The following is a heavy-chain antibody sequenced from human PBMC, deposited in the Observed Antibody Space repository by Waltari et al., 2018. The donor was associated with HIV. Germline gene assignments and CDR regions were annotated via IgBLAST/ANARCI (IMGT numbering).Heavy chain of an antibody. CDR1: GGSISSYY. J-gene: IGHJ4*02. V-gene: IGHV4-59*01. CDR3: ARTPRGDMVRGVIYYFDY. CDR2: IYSSGST. D-gene: IGHD3-10*01. Sequence: QVQLQESGPGLVKPSETLSLTCTVSGGSISSYYWSWIRQPPGKGLEWIGYIYSSGSTNYNPPPKRRVTISVDTSKNQFSLKLSSVTAADTAVYYCARTPRGDMVRGVIYYFDYWGQGTLVTVSS.